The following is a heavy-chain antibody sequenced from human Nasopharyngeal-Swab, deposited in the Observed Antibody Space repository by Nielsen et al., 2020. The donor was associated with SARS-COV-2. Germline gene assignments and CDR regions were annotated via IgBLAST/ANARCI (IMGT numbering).Heavy chain of an antibody. CDR1: GFTFSSYA. V-gene: IGHV3-30-3*01. CDR3: ARGGPDYGDYDGFDP. D-gene: IGHD4-17*01. Sequence: GGSLRLSCAASGFTFSSYAMHWVRQAPGKGLEWVAVISYDGSNKYYADSVKGRSTISRDNSKNTLYLQMNSLRAEDTAVYYCARGGPDYGDYDGFDPWGQGTLVTVSS. J-gene: IGHJ5*02. CDR2: ISYDGSNK.